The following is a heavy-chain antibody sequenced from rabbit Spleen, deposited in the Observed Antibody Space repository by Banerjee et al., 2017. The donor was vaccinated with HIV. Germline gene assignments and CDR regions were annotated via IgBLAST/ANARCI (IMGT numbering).Heavy chain of an antibody. CDR3: ARDDVGGGYYTDL. CDR2: IDAGSSGFT. D-gene: IGHD8-1*01. J-gene: IGHJ4*01. V-gene: IGHV1S45*01. Sequence: QEQLVESGGGLVKPGASLTLICTASGVSFSISSYMCWVRQAPGKGLEWIACIDAGSSGFTYFATWAKGRFAISKASSTTVTLQMTSLTAADTATYFCARDDVGGGYYTDLWGPGTLVTVS. CDR1: GVSFSISSY.